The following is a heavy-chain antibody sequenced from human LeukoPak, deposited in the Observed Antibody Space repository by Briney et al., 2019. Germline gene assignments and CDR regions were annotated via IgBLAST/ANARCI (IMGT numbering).Heavy chain of an antibody. Sequence: GGSLRLSCAASGFTFSSYSMNWVRQAPGKGLEWVSSISSSSSYIYYADSVKGRFTISRDNAKNSLYLQMNSLRAEDTAVYYCARGVDRIYYDYVWGSLDFDYWGQGTLVTVSS. D-gene: IGHD3-16*01. CDR3: ARGVDRIYYDYVWGSLDFDY. V-gene: IGHV3-21*01. CDR1: GFTFSSYS. CDR2: ISSSSSYI. J-gene: IGHJ4*02.